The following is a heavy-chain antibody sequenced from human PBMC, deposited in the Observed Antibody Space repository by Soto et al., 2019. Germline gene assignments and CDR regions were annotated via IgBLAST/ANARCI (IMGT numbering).Heavy chain of an antibody. V-gene: IGHV3-15*01. D-gene: IGHD2-21*02. CDR1: GFTFSNAW. CDR3: TSGVTSRGRDG. J-gene: IGHJ6*02. CDR2: IKSKTDGGTT. Sequence: PGGSLRLSCAASGFTFSNAWMSWVRQAPGKGLEWVGRIKSKTDGGTTDYAAPVKGRFTITRDYSKNTLYLLIISLKSVDTAVYYCTSGVTSRGRDGWCQGTTGTGSS.